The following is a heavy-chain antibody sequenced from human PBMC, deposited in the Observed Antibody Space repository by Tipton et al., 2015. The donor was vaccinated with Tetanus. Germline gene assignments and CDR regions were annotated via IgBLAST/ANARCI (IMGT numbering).Heavy chain of an antibody. V-gene: IGHV3-30*18. CDR3: AKDLRYYDGPSYYGMDV. Sequence: SLRLSCAASGFTFSSYGMHWVRQAPGKGLEWVAVISYDGSNKYYADSVKGRFTISRDNSKNTLYLQMNSLGAEDTAVYYCAKDLRYYDGPSYYGMDVWGQGTTVPVSS. CDR1: GFTFSSYG. J-gene: IGHJ6*02. CDR2: ISYDGSNK. D-gene: IGHD3-22*01.